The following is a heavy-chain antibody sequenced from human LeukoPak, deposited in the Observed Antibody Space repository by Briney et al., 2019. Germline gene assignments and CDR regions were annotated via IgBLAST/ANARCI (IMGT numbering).Heavy chain of an antibody. D-gene: IGHD2-2*01. Sequence: GGSLRLSCAASGFDFKTYEMNWVRQAPGKGLEWISYISGRNIINYADSVKGRFTISRDNTKNSLYLQMNSLRAEDTALYYCARGGGIVVVPEKDYFDYWGQGTLVTVSS. CDR1: GFDFKTYE. J-gene: IGHJ4*02. V-gene: IGHV3-48*03. CDR2: ISGRNII. CDR3: ARGGGIVVVPEKDYFDY.